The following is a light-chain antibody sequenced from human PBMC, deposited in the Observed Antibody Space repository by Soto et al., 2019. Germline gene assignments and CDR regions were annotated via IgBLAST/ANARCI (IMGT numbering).Light chain of an antibody. V-gene: IGLV1-51*01. CDR2: DDN. J-gene: IGLJ1*01. CDR1: SSNIGGNS. Sequence: QSVLTQPPSVSAAPGQKVTISCSGSSSNIGGNSVSWYQQRPGTARKLLICDDNKRPSGIPDRFSGPKSGTSATLGITGFQSGDEADYYCGSWDSSLSAYVFGTGTK. CDR3: GSWDSSLSAYV.